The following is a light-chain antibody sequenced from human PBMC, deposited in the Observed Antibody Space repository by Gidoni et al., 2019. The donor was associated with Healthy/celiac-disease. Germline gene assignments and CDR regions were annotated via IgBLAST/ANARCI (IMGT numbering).Light chain of an antibody. J-gene: IGKJ1*01. CDR2: KAS. V-gene: IGKV1-5*03. CDR1: QSISSW. Sequence: EIQMTQSPSTLSASVGDRVTITCRASQSISSWLAWYQQKPGKAPKLLIYKASSLASGVPSRFSGSGSGTEFTLTISSLQPDDFATYYCQQYNSYSWTFGQGTKVEIK. CDR3: QQYNSYSWT.